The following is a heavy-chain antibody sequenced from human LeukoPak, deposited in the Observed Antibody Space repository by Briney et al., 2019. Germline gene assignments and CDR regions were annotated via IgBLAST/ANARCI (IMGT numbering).Heavy chain of an antibody. Sequence: PSETLSLTCAVSGGSISSFYWGWVRQPPGKGLEWVGYISYGGGTTYNPSLKRRVSMSIDTSKNQFSLRLSSVTAADTALYYCARVGDTSGYFYYFDYWGQGTLVTVSS. CDR3: ARVGDTSGYFYYFDY. CDR1: GGSISSFY. V-gene: IGHV4-59*08. D-gene: IGHD3-22*01. CDR2: ISYGGGT. J-gene: IGHJ4*02.